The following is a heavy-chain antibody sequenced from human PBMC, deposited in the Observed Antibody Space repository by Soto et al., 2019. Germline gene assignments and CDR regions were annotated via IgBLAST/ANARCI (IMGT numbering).Heavy chain of an antibody. J-gene: IGHJ4*02. CDR1: GYTLTELS. CDR3: ATLLVPAYYFDY. V-gene: IGHV1-24*01. D-gene: IGHD2-2*01. Sequence: PSVKVSCKVSGYTLTELSMHWVRQAPGKGLEWMGGFDPEDGETIYAQKFQGRVTMTEDTSTDTAYMELSSLRSEDTAVYCCATLLVPAYYFDYWGQGTLVTVSS. CDR2: FDPEDGET.